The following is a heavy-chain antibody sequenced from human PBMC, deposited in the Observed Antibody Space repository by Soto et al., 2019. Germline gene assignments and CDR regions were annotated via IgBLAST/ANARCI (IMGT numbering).Heavy chain of an antibody. Sequence: QVQLQESGPGLVKPSQTLSLTCTVSGGSISSGGYYWSWIRQHPGKGLEWIGYIYYGGTAYYDPSLKSRVTVSVDTSKNQFSLKLSSVTAADTAVYYCARGITMVRGVLFSPYFDYWGQGTLVTVSS. D-gene: IGHD3-10*01. CDR3: ARGITMVRGVLFSPYFDY. J-gene: IGHJ4*02. CDR2: IYYGGTA. V-gene: IGHV4-31*03. CDR1: GGSISSGGYY.